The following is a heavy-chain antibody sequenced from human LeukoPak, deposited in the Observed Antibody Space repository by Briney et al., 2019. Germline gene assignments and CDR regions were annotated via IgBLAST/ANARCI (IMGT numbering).Heavy chain of an antibody. D-gene: IGHD1-26*01. CDR3: ARVEPIVGATIKGGWFDP. Sequence: SETLSLTCTVSGGSISSSSYYWGWMRQPPGKGLEWIGSIYYSGSTYYNPSLKSRVTISVDTSKNQFSLKLSSVTAADTAVYYCARVEPIVGATIKGGWFDPWGQGTLVTVSS. CDR2: IYYSGST. J-gene: IGHJ5*02. CDR1: GGSISSSSYY. V-gene: IGHV4-39*07.